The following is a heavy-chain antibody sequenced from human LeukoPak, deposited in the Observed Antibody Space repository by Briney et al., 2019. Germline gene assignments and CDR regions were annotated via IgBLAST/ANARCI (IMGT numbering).Heavy chain of an antibody. J-gene: IGHJ3*02. Sequence: NPSETLSLTCAVSGVSISSSNWWSWVRQPPGKGLEWIGEIYHSGSTNYNPSLKSRVTTSVDRSKNQFSLKLSSVTAADTAVYYCARDYGGNSGTGAFDIWGQGTMVTVSS. V-gene: IGHV4-4*02. CDR3: ARDYGGNSGTGAFDI. CDR2: IYHSGST. CDR1: GVSISSSNW. D-gene: IGHD4-23*01.